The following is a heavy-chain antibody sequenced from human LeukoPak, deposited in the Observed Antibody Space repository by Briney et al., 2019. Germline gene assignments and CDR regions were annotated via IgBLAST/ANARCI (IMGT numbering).Heavy chain of an antibody. Sequence: GGSLRLSCAASGFTFSDYCMSWIRQAPGKGLEWVSYISSRTGDTNYVDSVKGRFTISRDNAKNSLYLQMNSLRAEDTAVYYCSRVGSSGSVDYWGQGTLVTVSS. CDR1: GFTFSDYC. CDR2: ISSRTGDT. CDR3: SRVGSSGSVDY. D-gene: IGHD1-1*01. J-gene: IGHJ4*02. V-gene: IGHV3-11*06.